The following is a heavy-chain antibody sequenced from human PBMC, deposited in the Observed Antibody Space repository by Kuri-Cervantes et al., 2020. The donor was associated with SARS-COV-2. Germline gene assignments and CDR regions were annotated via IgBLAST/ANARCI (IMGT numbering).Heavy chain of an antibody. J-gene: IGHJ6*02. Sequence: ASVKVSCKAPGYTFTSYYMHWVRQAPGQGLEWMGWINPNSGGTNYAQKFQGRVTMTRDTSISTAYMELSRLRSDDTAVYYCARPEGYCSSTSCCTLRRYYYYGMDVWGQGTTVTVSS. V-gene: IGHV1-2*02. CDR1: GYTFTSYY. D-gene: IGHD2-2*02. CDR2: INPNSGGT. CDR3: ARPEGYCSSTSCCTLRRYYYYGMDV.